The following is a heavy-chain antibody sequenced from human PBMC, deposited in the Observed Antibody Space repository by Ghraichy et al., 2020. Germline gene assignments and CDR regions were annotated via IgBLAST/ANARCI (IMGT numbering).Heavy chain of an antibody. CDR1: GGSFSGYY. CDR2: INHSGST. J-gene: IGHJ6*03. Sequence: SETLSLTCAVYGGSFSGYYWSWIRQPPGKGLEWIGEINHSGSTNYNPSLKSRVTISVDTSKNQFSLKLSSVTAADTAVYYFARAGCTNGVCYLRFNYYYYMDVWGKGTTVTVSS. CDR3: ARAGCTNGVCYLRFNYYYYMDV. V-gene: IGHV4-34*01. D-gene: IGHD2-8*01.